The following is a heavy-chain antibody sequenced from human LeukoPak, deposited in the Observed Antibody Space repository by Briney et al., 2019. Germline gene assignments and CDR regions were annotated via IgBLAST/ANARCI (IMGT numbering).Heavy chain of an antibody. CDR3: ARRAGWLRLGFDY. CDR1: GGSISSSNW. Sequence: SETLSLTCTVSGGSISSSNWWSWVRQPPGKGLEGIGEIYHSGSTNYNPSLKSRVTISVDTSKNQFSLKLSSVTAADTAVYYCARRAGWLRLGFDYWGQGTLVTVSS. CDR2: IYHSGST. J-gene: IGHJ4*02. V-gene: IGHV4-4*02. D-gene: IGHD5-12*01.